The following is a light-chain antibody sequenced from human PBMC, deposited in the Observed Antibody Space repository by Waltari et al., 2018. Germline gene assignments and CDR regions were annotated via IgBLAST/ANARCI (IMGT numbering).Light chain of an antibody. CDR3: QQRYKWPHS. Sequence: IVFTQSPAPLSLSAGERATLSCRASQIVGTNLAWYQKRPGQAPRLLIYDAFDRAAGVPARFSGSSSGVEFTLTISSLEPEDSGVYFCQQRYKWPHSFGGGTKVEI. CDR1: QIVGTN. J-gene: IGKJ4*01. V-gene: IGKV3-11*01. CDR2: DAF.